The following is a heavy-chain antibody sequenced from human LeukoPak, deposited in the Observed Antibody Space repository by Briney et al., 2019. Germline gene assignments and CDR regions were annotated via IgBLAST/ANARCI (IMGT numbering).Heavy chain of an antibody. Sequence: GGSLRLSCAASGFTFSSYAMSWVRQAPGKGLEWVSAISGSGGSTYYADSVKGRFTISRDNSKNTLYLQMNSLRAEDTAVYYCAKDAYYYDSSGWFDYWGQGTLVTVCS. V-gene: IGHV3-23*01. J-gene: IGHJ4*02. CDR2: ISGSGGST. CDR3: AKDAYYYDSSGWFDY. CDR1: GFTFSSYA. D-gene: IGHD3-22*01.